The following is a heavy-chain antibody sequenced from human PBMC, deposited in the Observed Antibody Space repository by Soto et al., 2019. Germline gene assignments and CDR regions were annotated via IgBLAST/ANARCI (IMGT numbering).Heavy chain of an antibody. CDR2: MNPDCGDT. J-gene: IGHJ1*01. V-gene: IGHV1-8*01. CDR1: GYTFTNYD. D-gene: IGHD3-22*01. Sequence: QVQLVQSGAEVKKPGASVKVSCRASGYTFTNYDITWVRQATGQGLEWMGWMNPDCGDTHYAQKFQGRVTMTRDASITNASMEVANLRSEGTAVYYCAGGRRDYYDGDDWVPLGFWGQGTLVTVSS. CDR3: AGGRRDYYDGDDWVPLGF.